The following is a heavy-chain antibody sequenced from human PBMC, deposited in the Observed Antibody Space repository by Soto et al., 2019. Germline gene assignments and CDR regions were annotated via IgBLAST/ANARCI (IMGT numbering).Heavy chain of an antibody. Sequence: SETLSLTCAAYGGSFSGYYWSWIRQPPGKGLEWIGEINHSGSTNYNTSLKSRVTISVDTSKNQFSLKLSSVTAADTAVYYCARGSPLGFLEWLSPTNWFDPWGQGTLVTVSS. CDR2: INHSGST. CDR3: ARGSPLGFLEWLSPTNWFDP. V-gene: IGHV4-34*01. D-gene: IGHD3-3*01. CDR1: GGSFSGYY. J-gene: IGHJ5*02.